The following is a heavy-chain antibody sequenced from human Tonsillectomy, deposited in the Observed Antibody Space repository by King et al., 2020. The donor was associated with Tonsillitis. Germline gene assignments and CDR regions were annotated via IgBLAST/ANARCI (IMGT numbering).Heavy chain of an antibody. CDR1: GFTFSSYS. V-gene: IGHV3-21*01. D-gene: IGHD4-23*01. CDR3: ARGDGGNPDTGFDY. CDR2: ISSSSSYI. Sequence: VQLVESGGGLVKPGGSLRLSCAVSGFTFSSYSMNWVRQAPGKGLEWVSSISSSSSYIYYADSVKGRFTISRDNAKNSLYLQMNSLRAEDTAVYYCARGDGGNPDTGFDYWGQGTLVTVSS. J-gene: IGHJ4*02.